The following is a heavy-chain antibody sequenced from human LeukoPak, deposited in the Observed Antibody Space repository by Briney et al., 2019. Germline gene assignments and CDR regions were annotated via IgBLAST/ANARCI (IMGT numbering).Heavy chain of an antibody. CDR3: ARLGGYGDYVGEDYYYYYMDV. V-gene: IGHV4-39*07. CDR2: IYYTGST. D-gene: IGHD4-17*01. J-gene: IGHJ6*03. CDR1: GGSISSSSYY. Sequence: PSETLSLTCTVSGGSISSSSYYWGWIRQPPGKGLEWIGSIYYTGSTYYNPSLKSRVTISVDTSKNQFSPKLSSVTAADTAVYYCARLGGYGDYVGEDYYYYYMDVWGKGTTVTVSS.